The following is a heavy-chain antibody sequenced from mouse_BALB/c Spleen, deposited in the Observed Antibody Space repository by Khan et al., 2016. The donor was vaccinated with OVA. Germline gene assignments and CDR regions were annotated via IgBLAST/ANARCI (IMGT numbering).Heavy chain of an antibody. Sequence: QVRLQQSGAELARPGASVKLSCKASGYTFTRYWMQWVKQRPGQGLEWIGAIYPGDGDTKYTQKFKGKATLTADKSSSTAYMELSSLASEDSAVYYCASHYGGYFDYGGQGTTLTVSS. CDR1: GYTFTRYW. J-gene: IGHJ2*01. CDR2: IYPGDGDT. D-gene: IGHD1-1*02. CDR3: ASHYGGYFDY. V-gene: IGHV1-87*01.